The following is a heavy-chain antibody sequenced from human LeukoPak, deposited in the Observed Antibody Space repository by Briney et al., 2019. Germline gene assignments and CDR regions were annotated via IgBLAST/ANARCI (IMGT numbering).Heavy chain of an antibody. D-gene: IGHD3-3*01. J-gene: IGHJ4*02. CDR2: IYSGGGT. CDR3: ARGYDFWSGYSTRYFDY. CDR1: GFTVSSNY. Sequence: GGSLRLSCAASGFTVSSNYMSWVRQAPGKGLEWVSIIYSGGGTSYADSVKGRFTISRDNSKNTLYLQMNSLRAEDTAVYYCARGYDFWSGYSTRYFDYRGQGTLVTVSS. V-gene: IGHV3-53*01.